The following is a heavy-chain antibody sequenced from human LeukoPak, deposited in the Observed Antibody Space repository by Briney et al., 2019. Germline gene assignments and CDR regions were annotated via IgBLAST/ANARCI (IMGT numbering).Heavy chain of an antibody. Sequence: GGSLRLSCAASGFTFSSYAMSWVRQAPGKGLEWVSAISGSGGSTYYADSVKGRFTISRDNSKNTLYLQMNSLRAEDTAVYYCAKDSRMVYAGGVLDYWGQGTLVTVSS. D-gene: IGHD2-8*01. CDR3: AKDSRMVYAGGVLDY. J-gene: IGHJ4*02. CDR1: GFTFSSYA. V-gene: IGHV3-23*01. CDR2: ISGSGGST.